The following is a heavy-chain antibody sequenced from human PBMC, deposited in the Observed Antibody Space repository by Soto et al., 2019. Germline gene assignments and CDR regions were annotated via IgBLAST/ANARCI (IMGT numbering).Heavy chain of an antibody. Sequence: PSETLSLTCTVSGGSISSGVYYWMWIRQHPGKGLEWIGYIYYSGSTYYNPSLKSRVTISVDTSKNQFSLKLSSVTAADTAVYYCARFLSDYDWSYYFDYWGQGTLVTVSS. D-gene: IGHD3-16*01. CDR1: GGSISSGVYY. V-gene: IGHV4-31*03. J-gene: IGHJ4*02. CDR2: IYYSGST. CDR3: ARFLSDYDWSYYFDY.